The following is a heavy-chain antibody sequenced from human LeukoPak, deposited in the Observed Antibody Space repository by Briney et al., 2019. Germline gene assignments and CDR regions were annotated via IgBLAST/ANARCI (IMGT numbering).Heavy chain of an antibody. Sequence: SXXXSVSGGSISSGDYYWSWFRQPPGKDXXXXGFIFYSGSTDFNPSLKSRVTISLDTSENQFSLRLSSVTAADTAVYYCARGLWLKYYFDYWGLGTLVTVSS. CDR1: GGSISSGDYY. CDR2: IFYSGST. CDR3: ARGLWLKYYFDY. V-gene: IGHV4-30-4*01. J-gene: IGHJ4*02. D-gene: IGHD6-19*01.